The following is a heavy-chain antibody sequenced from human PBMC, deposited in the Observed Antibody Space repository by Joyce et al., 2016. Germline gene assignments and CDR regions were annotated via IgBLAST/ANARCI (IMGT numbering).Heavy chain of an antibody. Sequence: EVQLVESGGGLVQPGGSLSLSCAVSGFTFSNFWMSWVRQAPGKGLEWVANIRQDGNEEYYVDSVKGRFTISRDNAKNSLYLQMNSLRAEDTAVYYCAGETYYFDYWGQGTLVTVSS. CDR2: IRQDGNEE. V-gene: IGHV3-7*01. J-gene: IGHJ4*02. CDR1: GFTFSNFW. CDR3: AGETYYFDY.